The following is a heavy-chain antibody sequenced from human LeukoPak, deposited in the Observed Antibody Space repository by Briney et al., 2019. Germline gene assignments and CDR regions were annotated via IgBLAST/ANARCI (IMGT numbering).Heavy chain of an antibody. V-gene: IGHV3-7*01. CDR1: SRSISGSYY. CDR3: AGGSGWIFDS. Sequence: PSETLSLTCTVSSRSISGSYYWSWIRPPAGKGLEWVANIKQDGSEKNYVDSVKGRFTFSRDNAKNSLYLQMNSVRAEDTAVYYCAGGSGWIFDSWGQGTLVTVSS. J-gene: IGHJ4*02. D-gene: IGHD6-19*01. CDR2: IKQDGSEK.